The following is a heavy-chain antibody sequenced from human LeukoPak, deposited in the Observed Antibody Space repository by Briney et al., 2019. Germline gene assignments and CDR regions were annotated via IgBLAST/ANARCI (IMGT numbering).Heavy chain of an antibody. CDR2: IYYSGST. Sequence: WIRQPPGKGLEWIGSIYYSGSTYYNPSLKSRVTISVDTSKNQFSLKLSSVTAADTAVYYCARLGMVRGVIVWFDPWGQGTLVTVSS. J-gene: IGHJ5*02. CDR3: ARLGMVRGVIVWFDP. V-gene: IGHV4-39*01. D-gene: IGHD3-10*01.